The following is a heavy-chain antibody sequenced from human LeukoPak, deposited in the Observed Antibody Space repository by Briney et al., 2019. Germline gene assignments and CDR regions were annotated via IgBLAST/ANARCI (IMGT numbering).Heavy chain of an antibody. CDR1: GFTFSGSV. V-gene: IGHV3-73*01. CDR3: TGGSGWYSPDY. J-gene: IGHJ4*02. Sequence: GGSLKLSCAASGFTFSGSVMHWVRQASGKGLEWVGRITSKPNSYATVYAASVKARFTISSDDSKNTAYLQMNSLKTEDTAVYYCTGGSGWYSPDYWGQGTLVTVSS. CDR2: ITSKPNSYAT. D-gene: IGHD6-19*01.